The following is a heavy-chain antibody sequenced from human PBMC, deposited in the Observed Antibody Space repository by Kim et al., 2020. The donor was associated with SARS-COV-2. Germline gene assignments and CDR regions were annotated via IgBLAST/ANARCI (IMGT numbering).Heavy chain of an antibody. D-gene: IGHD2-2*01. Sequence: SETLSLTCTVSGGSINNYYWNWIRQPPGKGLEWIGYIYYSGSTNYNPSLKSRVTISVDTSKNQFSLKLSSVTAADTAVYYCARMQGVGYCSGTICYEFD. CDR3: ARMQGVGYCSGTICYEFD. J-gene: IGHJ4*01. V-gene: IGHV4-59*08. CDR1: GGSINNYY. CDR2: IYYSGST.